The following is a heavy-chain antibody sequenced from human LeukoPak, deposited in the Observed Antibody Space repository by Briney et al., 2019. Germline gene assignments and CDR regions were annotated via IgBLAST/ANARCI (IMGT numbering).Heavy chain of an antibody. V-gene: IGHV1-18*01. J-gene: IGHJ1*01. D-gene: IGHD3-22*01. Sequence: ASVKVSCKASGYTFTSYGISWVRQAPGQGLEWMGWISAYNGNTNYAQKLQGRVTMTRDTSISTAYMELSRLRSDDTAVYYCARRSAITMIVVANSARGAEYFQHWGQGTLVTVSS. CDR3: ARRSAITMIVVANSARGAEYFQH. CDR1: GYTFTSYG. CDR2: ISAYNGNT.